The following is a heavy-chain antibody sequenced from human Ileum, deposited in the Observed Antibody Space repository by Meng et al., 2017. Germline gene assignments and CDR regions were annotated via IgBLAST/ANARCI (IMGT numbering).Heavy chain of an antibody. V-gene: IGHV4-4*02. CDR2: IHQSGTT. D-gene: IGHD3-10*01. Sequence: QVQLQESGPGLVKPSVTLSLTCAVSGGSISSSIWWSWVRQPPEKGLEWIGEIHQSGTTNYSPSLKSRLTISVDKSKNQFSLKLQSVTAADTAVYFCARGVVSGSHYNTYWGQGILVTVSS. CDR1: GGSISSSIW. CDR3: ARGVVSGSHYNTY. J-gene: IGHJ4*02.